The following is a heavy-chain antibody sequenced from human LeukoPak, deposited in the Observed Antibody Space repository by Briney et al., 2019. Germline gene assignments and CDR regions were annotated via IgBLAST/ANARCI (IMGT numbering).Heavy chain of an antibody. CDR3: ASGTNYYDSSGPYNY. V-gene: IGHV1-18*01. J-gene: IGHJ4*02. Sequence: ASVKVSCKASGYTFTSYGISWVRQAPGQGLEWMGWISAYNGNTNYAQKLQGRVTMTTDTSTSTAYMELRSLRSDDTAVFYCASGTNYYDSSGPYNYWGQGTLVTVSS. CDR1: GYTFTSYG. CDR2: ISAYNGNT. D-gene: IGHD3-22*01.